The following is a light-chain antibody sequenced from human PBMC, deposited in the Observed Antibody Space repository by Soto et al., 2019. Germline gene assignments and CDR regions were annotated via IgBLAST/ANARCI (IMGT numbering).Light chain of an antibody. V-gene: IGLV2-8*01. Sequence: QSALTQPPSASGSLGQSVAISCTGTSSDIGAYKFVSWYQQHPGKAPKLIIYEVSIRPSGVPDRFSGSKSGNTASLTVSGLLAEDEADYYCSLYAGTHSVVFGGGTKLTVL. J-gene: IGLJ2*01. CDR2: EVS. CDR3: SLYAGTHSVV. CDR1: SSDIGAYKF.